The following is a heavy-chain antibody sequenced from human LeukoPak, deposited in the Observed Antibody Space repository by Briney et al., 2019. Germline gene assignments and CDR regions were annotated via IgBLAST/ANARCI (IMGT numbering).Heavy chain of an antibody. CDR2: IYYIGST. CDR3: ARTIASAGTLSFDY. J-gene: IGHJ4*02. Sequence: SETLSLTCTVSGXSISNYYWSWIRQPPGKGLEWVGYIYYIGSTNYNPSLKSRVTISLDTSKNQFSLELSSVIAADTAVYYCARTIASAGTLSFDYWGQGTLVTVSS. V-gene: IGHV4-59*01. CDR1: GXSISNYY. D-gene: IGHD6-13*01.